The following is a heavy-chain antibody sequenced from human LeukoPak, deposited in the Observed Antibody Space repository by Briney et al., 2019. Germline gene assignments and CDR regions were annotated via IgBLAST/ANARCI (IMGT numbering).Heavy chain of an antibody. CDR1: GGSITSVSYS. V-gene: IGHV4-30-4*07. Sequence: SQTLSLTCTVSGGSITSVSYSWTWIRQPPGKGLEWLGYIYSSGSAYYNPSLKSRVIMSVDTSKNQFSLKLSSLTAADTAIYYCAREIYYDSSAYDYWGQGTLVTVSS. J-gene: IGHJ4*02. CDR3: AREIYYDSSAYDY. CDR2: IYSSGSA. D-gene: IGHD3-22*01.